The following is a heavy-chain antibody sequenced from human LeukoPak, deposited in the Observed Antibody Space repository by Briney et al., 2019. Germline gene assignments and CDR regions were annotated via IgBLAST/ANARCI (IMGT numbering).Heavy chain of an antibody. CDR2: INPNSGGT. CDR3: ARVLRIVVAPDDAFDI. Sequence: ASVKVSCKASGYTFTGYYMHWVRQAPGQGLEWMGWINPNSGGTNYAQKFQGRVTMTRDTSISTAYMELSRLRSDDTAVYYCARVLRIVVAPDDAFDIWGHGTMVTVPS. D-gene: IGHD2-2*01. J-gene: IGHJ3*02. V-gene: IGHV1-2*02. CDR1: GYTFTGYY.